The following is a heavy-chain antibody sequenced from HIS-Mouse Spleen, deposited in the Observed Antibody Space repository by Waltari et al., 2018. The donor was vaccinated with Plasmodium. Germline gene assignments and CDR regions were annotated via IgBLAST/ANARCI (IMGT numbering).Heavy chain of an antibody. CDR2: ISGSGGST. CDR1: GFTFSSYA. CDR3: AKTIKYYDILTGYPFDY. D-gene: IGHD3-9*01. V-gene: IGHV3-23*01. J-gene: IGHJ4*02. Sequence: QPGGSLRLSCAASGFTFSSYAMSWVRQAPGKGLEWISAISGSGGSTYYADSVKGRFTISRDNSKNTLYLQMNSLRAEDTAVYYCAKTIKYYDILTGYPFDYWGQGTLVTVSS.